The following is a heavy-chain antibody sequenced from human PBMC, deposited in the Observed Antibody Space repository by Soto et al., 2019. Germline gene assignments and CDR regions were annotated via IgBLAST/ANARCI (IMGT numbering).Heavy chain of an antibody. J-gene: IGHJ4*02. CDR3: ARGHPGYSYGYRGPSYDY. CDR2: IYYSGST. D-gene: IGHD5-18*01. CDR1: GGSISSYY. V-gene: IGHV4-59*01. Sequence: SGTLSLSCAVSGGSISSYYWSWIRQPPGKGLEWIGYIYYSGSTNYNPSLKSRVTISVDTSKNQFSLKLSSVTAADTAVYYCARGHPGYSYGYRGPSYDYWGQGTLVTVSS.